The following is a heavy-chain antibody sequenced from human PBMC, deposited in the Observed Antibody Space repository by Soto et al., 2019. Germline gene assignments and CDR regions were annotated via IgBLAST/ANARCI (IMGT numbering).Heavy chain of an antibody. D-gene: IGHD3-3*01. Sequence: AASVKVSCTASGYTFTSYYMHWVRQAPGQGLEWMGIINPSGGSTSYAQKFQGRVTMTRDTSTSTVYMEPSSLRSEDTAVYYCARDRPDLWSGYWPPYYYYYGMDVWGQGTTVTVSS. CDR3: ARDRPDLWSGYWPPYYYYYGMDV. CDR2: INPSGGST. V-gene: IGHV1-46*01. J-gene: IGHJ6*02. CDR1: GYTFTSYY.